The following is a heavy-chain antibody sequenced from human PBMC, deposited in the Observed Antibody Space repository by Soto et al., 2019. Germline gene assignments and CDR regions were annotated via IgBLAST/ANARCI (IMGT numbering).Heavy chain of an antibody. D-gene: IGHD3-22*01. J-gene: IGHJ4*02. CDR3: TTDPVTMIVVVPSSG. V-gene: IGHV3-23*01. Sequence: GGSLRLSCAASGFTTSSYAMSWVRQAPGKGLEWVSTISASGDGTYYADSVKGRFTISRDNSKSTLSLQMNSLRAEDTAVYYCTTDPVTMIVVVPSSGWGQGTLVTVSS. CDR1: GFTTSSYA. CDR2: ISASGDGT.